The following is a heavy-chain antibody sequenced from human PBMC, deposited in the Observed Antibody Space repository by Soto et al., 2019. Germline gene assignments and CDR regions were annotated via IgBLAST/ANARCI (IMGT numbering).Heavy chain of an antibody. V-gene: IGHV1-2*02. CDR3: AREQSPSSGWPGMDV. CDR2: INPNSGGT. D-gene: IGHD6-19*01. Sequence: QVQLVQSGAEVKKPGASVKVSCKASGYTFTDYYMHWVRQAPGQGLEWMGWINPNSGGTNYAQKFQGRVTMTRDTSISTAYMELNRLRSDDTAVYYCAREQSPSSGWPGMDVWGQGTTVTVSS. J-gene: IGHJ6*02. CDR1: GYTFTDYY.